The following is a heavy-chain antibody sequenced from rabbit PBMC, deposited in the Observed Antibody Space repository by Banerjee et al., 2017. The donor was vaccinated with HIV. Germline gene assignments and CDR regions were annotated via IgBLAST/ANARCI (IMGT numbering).Heavy chain of an antibody. Sequence: QSLEESGGDLVKPGASLKLSCTASGFDLSRYYVMCCVRQAPGKGLEWIGCIDAGSGTTYYASWAEGRFTISKTSSTAVTLQMTSLAAADTATYFCAGDGGGDDYSNDLWGPGTLVTVS. D-gene: IGHD7-1*01. CDR1: GFDLSRYYV. CDR3: AGDGGGDDYSNDL. CDR2: IDAGSGTT. V-gene: IGHV1S40*01. J-gene: IGHJ4*01.